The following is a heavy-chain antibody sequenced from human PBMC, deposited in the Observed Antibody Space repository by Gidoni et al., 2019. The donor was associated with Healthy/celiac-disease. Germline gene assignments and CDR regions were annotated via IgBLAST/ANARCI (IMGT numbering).Heavy chain of an antibody. D-gene: IGHD3-10*01. CDR1: GFTFSSYA. CDR3: AKDLGERGRWLQSYYYYGMDV. Sequence: EVQLLESGGGLVQHGGSLRLSCAASGFTFSSYAMSWVRQAPGKGLEWVSAISGSGGSTYYADSVKGRFTISRDNSKNTLYLQMNSLRAEDTAVYYCAKDLGERGRWLQSYYYYGMDVWGQGTTVTVSS. V-gene: IGHV3-23*01. CDR2: ISGSGGST. J-gene: IGHJ6*02.